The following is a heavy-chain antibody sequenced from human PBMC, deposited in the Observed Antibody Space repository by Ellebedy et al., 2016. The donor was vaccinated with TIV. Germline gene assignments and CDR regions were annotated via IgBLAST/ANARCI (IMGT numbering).Heavy chain of an antibody. J-gene: IGHJ5*02. CDR3: ARRGAYGDYAVQVNGWFDP. Sequence: GESLKISCAASGFSFRSYWMTWVRQAPGKGLEWVANIYQDGSWQYSVDSVKGRFTISRDNANNILFLHMNSLRVEDTGVYYCARRGAYGDYAVQVNGWFDPWGQGTLVTVSS. D-gene: IGHD4-17*01. CDR2: IYQDGSWQ. CDR1: GFSFRSYW. V-gene: IGHV3-7*01.